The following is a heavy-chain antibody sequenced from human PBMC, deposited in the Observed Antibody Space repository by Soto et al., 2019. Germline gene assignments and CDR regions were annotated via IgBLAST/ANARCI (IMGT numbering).Heavy chain of an antibody. D-gene: IGHD3-16*02. V-gene: IGHV4-30-4*01. J-gene: IGHJ4*02. CDR1: GGSISSGDYY. CDR3: ARLNLRLGELSPRDY. Sequence: QVQLQESGPGLVKPSQTLSLTCTVSGGSISSGDYYWSWIRQPPGKGLEWIGYIYYSGSTYYNPSLKSRVTISVDTSKNHFSLKLSSVTAADTAVYYCARLNLRLGELSPRDYWGQGTLVTVSS. CDR2: IYYSGST.